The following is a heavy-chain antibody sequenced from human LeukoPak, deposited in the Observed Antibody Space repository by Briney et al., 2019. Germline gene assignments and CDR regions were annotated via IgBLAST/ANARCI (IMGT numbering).Heavy chain of an antibody. CDR1: GFTFSSYS. CDR2: ISSSSSYI. V-gene: IGHV3-21*01. CDR3: ARGVDYDFWYMDV. Sequence: GGSLRPSCAASGFTFSSYSMNWVRQAPGKGLEWVSSISSSSSYIYYADSVKGRFTISRDNAKNSLYLQMNSLRAEDTAVYYCARGVDYDFWYMDVWGKGTTVTVSS. J-gene: IGHJ6*03. D-gene: IGHD3-3*01.